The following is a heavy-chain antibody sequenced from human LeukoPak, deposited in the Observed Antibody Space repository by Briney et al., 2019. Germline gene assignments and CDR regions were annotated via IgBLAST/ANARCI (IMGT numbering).Heavy chain of an antibody. Sequence: SETLSLTCTVSGGSISSYYWSWIRQPAGKGLEWTGRIHTTGSTNYNPSLKSRVTMSVDTSKNQFSLKLSSVTAADTAVYYCARDRYYYDSSGYSLFDYWGQGTLVTVSS. D-gene: IGHD3-22*01. J-gene: IGHJ4*02. V-gene: IGHV4-4*07. CDR1: GGSISSYY. CDR2: IHTTGST. CDR3: ARDRYYYDSSGYSLFDY.